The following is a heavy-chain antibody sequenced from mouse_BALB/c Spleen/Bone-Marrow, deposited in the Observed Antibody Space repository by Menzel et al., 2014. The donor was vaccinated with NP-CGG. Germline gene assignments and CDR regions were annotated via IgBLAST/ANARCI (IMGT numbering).Heavy chain of an antibody. V-gene: IGHV2-9*02. CDR1: GFSLTSYG. CDR3: ARGSYYEGAMDY. J-gene: IGHJ4*01. CDR2: IWAGGST. Sequence: QVQLQQSGPGLVAPSQSLSITCTVSGFSLTSYGVHWVRQPPGKVLEWLGVIWAGGSTNYNSALMSRLSISKDNSKSQXFLKMNSLQTDDTAMYYCARGSYYEGAMDYWGQGTSVTVSS. D-gene: IGHD1-1*01.